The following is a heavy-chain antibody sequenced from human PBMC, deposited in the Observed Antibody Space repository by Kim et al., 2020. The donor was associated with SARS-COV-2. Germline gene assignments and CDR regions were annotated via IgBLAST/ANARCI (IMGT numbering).Heavy chain of an antibody. CDR2: IIPIFGTA. Sequence: SVKVSCKASGGTFSSYAISWVRQAPGQGLEWMGGIIPIFGTANYAQKFQGRVTITADESTSTAYMELSSLRSEDTAVYYCARAAVAIAYCGGDCYLGGWFDPWGQGTLVTVSS. D-gene: IGHD2-21*02. J-gene: IGHJ5*02. CDR3: ARAAVAIAYCGGDCYLGGWFDP. CDR1: GGTFSSYA. V-gene: IGHV1-69*13.